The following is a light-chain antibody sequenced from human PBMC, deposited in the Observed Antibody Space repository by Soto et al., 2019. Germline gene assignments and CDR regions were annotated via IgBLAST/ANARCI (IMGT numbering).Light chain of an antibody. CDR2: DVS. CDR3: CSYAGSYTWV. Sequence: QSALTQPRSVSGSPGQSVTISCTGTRSDVGGYNFVSWYQQHPGKAPKLMIYDVSKRPSGVPDRFSGSKSGNTASLTISGRQAEDEADYHCCSYAGSYTWVFGGGTKLTVL. CDR1: RSDVGGYNF. V-gene: IGLV2-11*01. J-gene: IGLJ3*02.